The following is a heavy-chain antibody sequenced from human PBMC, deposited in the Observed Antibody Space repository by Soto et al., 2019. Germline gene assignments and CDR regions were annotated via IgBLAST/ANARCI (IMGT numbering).Heavy chain of an antibody. CDR1: GGSFSGYY. CDR3: ARGLNDYGSGSYYYYYDLDV. J-gene: IGHJ6*02. V-gene: IGHV4-34*01. Sequence: PSETLSLTCAVYGGSFSGYYWSWIRQPPGKGLEWIGEINHSGSTNYNPSLKSRVTISVDTSKNQFSLKLSSVTAADAAVYYCARGLNDYGSGSYYYYYDLDVWGQGSTVTVSS. D-gene: IGHD3-10*01. CDR2: INHSGST.